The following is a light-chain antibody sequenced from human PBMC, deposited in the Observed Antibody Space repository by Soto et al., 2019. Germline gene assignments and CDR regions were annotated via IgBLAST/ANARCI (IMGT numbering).Light chain of an antibody. CDR1: SIDVGGYNY. J-gene: IGLJ1*01. V-gene: IGLV2-14*01. Sequence: QSALTQPASVSGSPGQSITISCTGTSIDVGGYNYVSWYQQHPGKAPKLMIYEVSNRPSGVSYRFSGSKSGNTASLTISGLQAEDEADYYCSSFTSSTTYVFGTGTKVTVL. CDR3: SSFTSSTTYV. CDR2: EVS.